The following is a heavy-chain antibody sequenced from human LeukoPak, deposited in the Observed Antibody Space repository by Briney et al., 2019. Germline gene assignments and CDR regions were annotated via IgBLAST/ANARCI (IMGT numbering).Heavy chain of an antibody. CDR3: ARHCSGSFRHYYYYMDV. D-gene: IGHD3-10*02. V-gene: IGHV4-34*01. Sequence: SVTLSLTCAVYGGSLSGYYWSWIRQPPAKGLEWIGEINHSGSTNYNPSLKSRVTISVDTSKNQFSLKLSSVTAADTAVYYCARHCSGSFRHYYYYMDVWGKGTTVTISS. CDR2: INHSGST. J-gene: IGHJ6*03. CDR1: GGSLSGYY.